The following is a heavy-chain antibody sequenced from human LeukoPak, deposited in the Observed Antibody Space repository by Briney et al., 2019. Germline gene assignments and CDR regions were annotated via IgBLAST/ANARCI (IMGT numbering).Heavy chain of an antibody. V-gene: IGHV4-31*03. CDR1: GGSISSGGYY. J-gene: IGHJ4*02. Sequence: SETLSLTCTVSGGSISSGGYYWSWIRQHPGKGLEWIGYIYNSGSTYYNPSLKSRVTISVDTSKNQFSLKLSSVTAADTAVYYCARMITMVRGVIYYFDYWGQGTLVTVSS. CDR2: IYNSGST. CDR3: ARMITMVRGVIYYFDY. D-gene: IGHD3-10*01.